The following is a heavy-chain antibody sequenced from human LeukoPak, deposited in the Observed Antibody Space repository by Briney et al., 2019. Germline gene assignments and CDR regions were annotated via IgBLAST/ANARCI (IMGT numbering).Heavy chain of an antibody. CDR2: IIPMRNLA. J-gene: IGHJ5*01. CDR1: GGDFNSHI. Sequence: SVKVSCKASGGDFNSHIINWVRQAPGQGLEWMGRIIPMRNLANYAHKFQGRVIITADKSRRTAYMEMSRLTSDDTAVYYCARGKYCSGGECYSVRTSYDGFDSWGQGTVVSVSS. CDR3: ARGKYCSGGECYSVRTSYDGFDS. V-gene: IGHV1-69*02. D-gene: IGHD2-15*01.